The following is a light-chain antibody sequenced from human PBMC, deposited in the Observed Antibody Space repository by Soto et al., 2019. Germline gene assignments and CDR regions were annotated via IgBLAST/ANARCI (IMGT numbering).Light chain of an antibody. V-gene: IGLV2-14*01. CDR1: SSDVGTYNY. CDR2: DVS. Sequence: QSALTQPASVSGSPGQSTTISCTGTSSDVGTYNYVSWYQHRPGKAPKLMIYDVSYRPSGVSNRFSGSKSANTASLTISGLQAEDEADYYCSSYTTSNTQVFGGGTKLTVL. J-gene: IGLJ3*02. CDR3: SSYTTSNTQV.